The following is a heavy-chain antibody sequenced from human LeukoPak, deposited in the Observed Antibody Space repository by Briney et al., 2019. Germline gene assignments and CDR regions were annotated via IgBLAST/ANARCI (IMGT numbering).Heavy chain of an antibody. CDR3: AREDDTSLLDY. Sequence: GGSLRVSCAASGFPFYNYAMWWVRPAPGKGLEYVSGISVNGGSTYYANSVKGRFTISRDNSKNTLYLQMGSLRAEDMAVYYCAREDDTSLLDYWGQGILVTVSS. J-gene: IGHJ4*02. V-gene: IGHV3-64*01. CDR1: GFPFYNYA. CDR2: ISVNGGST. D-gene: IGHD3-22*01.